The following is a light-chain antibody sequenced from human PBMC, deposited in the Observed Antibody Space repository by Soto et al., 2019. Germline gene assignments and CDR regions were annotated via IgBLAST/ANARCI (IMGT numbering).Light chain of an antibody. V-gene: IGKV1-9*01. CDR3: QQLNSYPLT. Sequence: IQLTQSPSTLSASVGDRVTITCRASQGISSYLAWYQQKPGKAPKLLIYDASTLQSGVQSRFSGSGSGTDFTLNISSLQSEDFATYYCQQLNSYPLTFGGGTKVEIK. J-gene: IGKJ4*01. CDR2: DAS. CDR1: QGISSY.